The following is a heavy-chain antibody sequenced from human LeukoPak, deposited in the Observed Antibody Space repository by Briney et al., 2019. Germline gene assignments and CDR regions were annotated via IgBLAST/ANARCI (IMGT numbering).Heavy chain of an antibody. V-gene: IGHV3-48*04. CDR2: ISSSSSTI. D-gene: IGHD2-15*01. J-gene: IGHJ4*02. CDR3: TKDGRGGPEDY. CDR1: GFTFSSYS. Sequence: GGSLRLSCAASGFTFSSYSMNWVRQAPGKGLEWVSYISSSSSTIYYADSVKGRFTISRDNAKNSLYLQMNSLRAEDTAVYFCTKDGRGGPEDYWGQGTLVTVSS.